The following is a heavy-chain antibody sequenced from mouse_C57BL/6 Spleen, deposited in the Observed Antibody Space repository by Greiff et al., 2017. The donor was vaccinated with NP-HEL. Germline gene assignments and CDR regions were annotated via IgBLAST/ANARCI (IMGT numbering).Heavy chain of an antibody. CDR3: ARHGYDYAMDY. D-gene: IGHD2-2*01. Sequence: DVHLVESGGDLVKPGGSLKLSCAASGFTFSSYGMSWVRQTPDKRLEWVATISSGGSYTYYPDSVKGRFTISRDNAKNTLDLQMSSLKSEDTAMYYCARHGYDYAMDYWGQGTSVTVSS. CDR2: ISSGGSYT. J-gene: IGHJ4*01. V-gene: IGHV5-6*01. CDR1: GFTFSSYG.